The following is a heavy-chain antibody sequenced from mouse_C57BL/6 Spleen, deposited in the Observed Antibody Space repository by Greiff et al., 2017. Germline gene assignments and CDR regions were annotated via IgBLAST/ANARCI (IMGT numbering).Heavy chain of an antibody. CDR2: IYPRSGNT. J-gene: IGHJ2*01. CDR3: ARSESYYYGSSYFDY. CDR1: GYTFTSYG. D-gene: IGHD1-1*01. Sequence: VQLQQSGAELARPGASVKLSCKASGYTFTSYGISWVKQRTGQGLEWIGEIYPRSGNTYYNEKFKGKATLTVDKSSSTAYMQLSSLTSEDSAVYYCARSESYYYGSSYFDYWGQGTTLTVSS. V-gene: IGHV1-81*01.